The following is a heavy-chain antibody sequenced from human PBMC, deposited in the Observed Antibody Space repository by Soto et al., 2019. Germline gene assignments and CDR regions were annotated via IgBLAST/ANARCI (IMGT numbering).Heavy chain of an antibody. J-gene: IGHJ5*02. Sequence: QVQLQQWGAGLLKPSETLSLTCAVYGGSFSGYYWSWIRQPPGKGLEWIGEINQSGSTNYKWSLKSRLTISVDPSKNQFSLKLSSVTAADTAVYYCARTFDSSGYYYAWGQGTLVTVSS. D-gene: IGHD3-22*01. CDR1: GGSFSGYY. CDR3: ARTFDSSGYYYA. V-gene: IGHV4-34*01. CDR2: INQSGST.